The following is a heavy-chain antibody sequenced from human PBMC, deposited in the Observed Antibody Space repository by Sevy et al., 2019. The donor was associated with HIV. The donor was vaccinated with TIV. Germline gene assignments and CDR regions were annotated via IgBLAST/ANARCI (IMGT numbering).Heavy chain of an antibody. CDR2: MRSKTYGGTT. D-gene: IGHD2-15*01. J-gene: IGHJ3*01. V-gene: IGHV3-49*03. CDR1: GFTFGDYA. CDR3: SREGYEWRVVQHDAFDF. Sequence: GGSLRLSCTASGFTFGDYAMSWFRQAPGKGLEWVGFMRSKTYGGTTEYAATMKGRFTSSRDDSKSIDYLQMNSLKTEDTAVYYCSREGYEWRVVQHDAFDFWGQGTMVTVSS.